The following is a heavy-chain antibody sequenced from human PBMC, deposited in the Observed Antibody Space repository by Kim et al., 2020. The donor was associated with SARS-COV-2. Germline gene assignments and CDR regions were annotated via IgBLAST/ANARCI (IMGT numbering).Heavy chain of an antibody. J-gene: IGHJ4*02. V-gene: IGHV1-69*04. CDR3: AVTSRVATREGVAVPVDPH. D-gene: IGHD6-19*01. CDR1: GGTFSSYV. Sequence: SSVKVSCKASGGTFSSYVMNWLRQAPGQGLEWMGNIIPILGVTKYAQKFQDRVTITADKSTSTVYMDLSGLRSEDTGVYYCAVTSRVATREGVAVPVDPHGGQGTLITVHS. CDR2: IIPILGVT.